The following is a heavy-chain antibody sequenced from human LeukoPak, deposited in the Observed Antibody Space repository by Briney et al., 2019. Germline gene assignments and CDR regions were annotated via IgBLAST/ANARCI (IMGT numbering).Heavy chain of an antibody. CDR2: VSSDGINK. CDR1: GFTFNEYA. J-gene: IGHJ4*02. D-gene: IGHD4-17*01. CDR3: AREKDYGDYIDF. Sequence: GRSLSPSCAASGFTFNEYAIHWVRQAPGKGLEWVAVVSSDGINKYYADSVKGRFTISRDNSKNTLYLQMNSLRPEDTAVYYCAREKDYGDYIDFWGQGTLVTVSS. V-gene: IGHV3-30-3*01.